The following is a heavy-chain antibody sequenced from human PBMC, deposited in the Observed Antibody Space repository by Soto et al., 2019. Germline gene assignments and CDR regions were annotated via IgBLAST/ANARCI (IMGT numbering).Heavy chain of an antibody. CDR2: IYYSGIT. CDR1: GDYSNNPAYY. CDR3: ARFSAELSLLN. D-gene: IGHD3-16*02. Sequence: PSETLSLSCTVAGDYSNNPAYYWSWIRQHPARGLECIGYIYYSGITYYSPSFKSRLSMSVDTSENQFSLKLTSVTAADTAVYYCARFSAELSLLNWGQGTLVTVSS. J-gene: IGHJ4*02. V-gene: IGHV4-31*03.